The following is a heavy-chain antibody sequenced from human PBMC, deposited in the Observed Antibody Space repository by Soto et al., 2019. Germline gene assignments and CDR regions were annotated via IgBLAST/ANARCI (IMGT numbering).Heavy chain of an antibody. J-gene: IGHJ6*03. CDR3: ARLLSDDFWSGYNSYYYLDV. Sequence: QVQLQESGPGLVKPSETLSLTCTVSGGSISSYYWSWIRQPPGKGLEWVGYIYYSGSTNYNPSLKSRVPISVDTSKDHFSLKRSSVTAADTTVYYCARLLSDDFWSGYNSYYYLDVWGKGTTVTVSS. D-gene: IGHD3-3*01. V-gene: IGHV4-59*08. CDR1: GGSISSYY. CDR2: IYYSGST.